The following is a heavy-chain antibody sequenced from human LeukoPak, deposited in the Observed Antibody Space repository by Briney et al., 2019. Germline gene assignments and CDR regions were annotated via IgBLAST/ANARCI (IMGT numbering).Heavy chain of an antibody. D-gene: IGHD1-7*01. CDR1: GGSISSYGYH. V-gene: IGHV4-31*03. J-gene: IGHJ5*02. CDR2: IYYSGTT. Sequence: SQTLSLTCTVSGGSISSYGYHWSWIRQHPGMGLESIGYIYYSGTTYYNPYLKSRVTLSVDTSKNQFSLKLTSVTAADTAVYYCARDFHLTGATLRWFDPWGEGTLVTVS. CDR3: ARDFHLTGATLRWFDP.